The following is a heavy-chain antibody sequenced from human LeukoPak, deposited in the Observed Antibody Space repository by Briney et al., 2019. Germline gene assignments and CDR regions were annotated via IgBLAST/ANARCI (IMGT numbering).Heavy chain of an antibody. CDR3: ARVAPRGLRFWEWLSPLGY. D-gene: IGHD3-3*01. Sequence: ASVKVSCKASGYTFTGYYMHWVRQAPGQGLEWMGWINPNSGGTNYAQKFQGRVTMTRDTSISTAYMELSRLRSDDTAVYYCARVAPRGLRFWEWLSPLGYWGQGTLVTVSS. V-gene: IGHV1-2*02. CDR1: GYTFTGYY. J-gene: IGHJ4*02. CDR2: INPNSGGT.